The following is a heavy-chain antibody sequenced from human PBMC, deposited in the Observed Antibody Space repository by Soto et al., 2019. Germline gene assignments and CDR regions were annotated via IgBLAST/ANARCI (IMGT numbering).Heavy chain of an antibody. CDR1: GFIFNAYA. J-gene: IGHJ4*02. CDR3: ARVPSDYINSADH. V-gene: IGHV3-23*01. CDR2: IGGSGGNT. D-gene: IGHD4-4*01. Sequence: EVQLLESGGGLVQPGGSLRLSCAASGFIFNAYAMTWVRQAPGKGLEWVSSIGGSGGNTYYAASVKGRFTISRDNSKDTVDLEMNRLRVDDTAVYFCARVPSDYINSADHWGQGILVTVSS.